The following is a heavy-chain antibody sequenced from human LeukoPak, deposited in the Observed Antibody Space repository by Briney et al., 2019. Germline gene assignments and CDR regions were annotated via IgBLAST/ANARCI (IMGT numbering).Heavy chain of an antibody. CDR3: ARGLRYYGMDV. CDR1: GFTFSSYD. CDR2: IGTVGDP. Sequence: TGGSLRLSCAASGFTFSSYDMHWVHQATGRGLEWVSGIGTVGDPYYSGSVKGRFTISRENAKNYLYLQMNSLRDGDTAVYYCARGLRYYGMDVWGQGTTVTVSS. V-gene: IGHV3-13*05. J-gene: IGHJ6*02.